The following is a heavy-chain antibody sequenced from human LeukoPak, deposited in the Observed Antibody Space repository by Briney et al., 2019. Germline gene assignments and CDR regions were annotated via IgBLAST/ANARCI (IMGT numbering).Heavy chain of an antibody. CDR1: GFSFSSYA. Sequence: GGSLRLSCATSGFSFSSYAMSWVRHAPGKGREWGSAMSSSDDGRYYAASVRGRFTIPRDTSRSTLYLQMNSLRAEDAAVYYCAKAPVTSCRGAFCYPFDYWGEGTLVTVSS. CDR2: MSSSDDGR. V-gene: IGHV3-23*01. J-gene: IGHJ4*02. D-gene: IGHD2-15*01. CDR3: AKAPVTSCRGAFCYPFDY.